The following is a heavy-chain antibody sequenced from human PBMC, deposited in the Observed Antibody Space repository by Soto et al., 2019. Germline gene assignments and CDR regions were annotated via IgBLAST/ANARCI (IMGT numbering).Heavy chain of an antibody. CDR2: ISSTTNYI. D-gene: IGHD1-7*01. V-gene: IGHV3-21*06. J-gene: IGHJ4*02. CDR3: ARESEELTSNFDY. CDR1: GFTFTRYS. Sequence: EVQLVEAGGGLVKPGGSLRLSCAASGFTFTRYSMNWGRQAPGKGLEWVSSISSTTNYIYYGDSMKGRFTISRNTAKTSLYIEMNRLRAEDTAVYYCARESEELTSNFDYWGQGTLVTVSS.